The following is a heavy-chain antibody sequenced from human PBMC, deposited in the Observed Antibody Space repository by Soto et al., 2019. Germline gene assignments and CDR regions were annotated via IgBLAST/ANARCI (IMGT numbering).Heavy chain of an antibody. V-gene: IGHV1-18*04. CDR3: ARDRVAGIWGDAFDI. J-gene: IGHJ3*02. Sequence: QVQLVQSGAEVKKPGASVKVSCKTSGYTFTNHGINWVRQAPGQGLEWMGWINPYNANVNYAQKLQGRVTMTTDTSTSTAYMDLRRLTSDDTAVYYWARDRVAGIWGDAFDIWGQGTMVTVSS. D-gene: IGHD3-16*01. CDR1: GYTFTNHG. CDR2: INPYNANV.